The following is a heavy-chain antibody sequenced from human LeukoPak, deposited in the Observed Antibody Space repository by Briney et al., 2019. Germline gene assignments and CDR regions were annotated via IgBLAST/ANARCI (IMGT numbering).Heavy chain of an antibody. Sequence: GGSLRLSCAASGFTFSSYAMHWVRQAPGKGLEWVAVISYDGSNKYYADSVKGRFTISRDNSKNTLYLQMNSLRAEGTAVYYCARSSGTDAFDIWGQGTMVTVSS. CDR2: ISYDGSNK. V-gene: IGHV3-30*04. J-gene: IGHJ3*02. D-gene: IGHD3-3*01. CDR3: ARSSGTDAFDI. CDR1: GFTFSSYA.